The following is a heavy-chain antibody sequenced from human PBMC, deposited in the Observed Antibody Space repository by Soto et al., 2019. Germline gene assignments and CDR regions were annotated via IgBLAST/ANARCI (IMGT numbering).Heavy chain of an antibody. Sequence: ASVKVSCKASGGTSTAFAFTWVRQAPGQGLEWMGGIVPLFGIPNFSQKFQGRLTISADKATNTAYMELSSLSSEDTAVYYCARDSHSAGGWFDPWGQGTLVTVSS. CDR2: IVPLFGIP. CDR3: ARDSHSAGGWFDP. D-gene: IGHD2-15*01. J-gene: IGHJ5*02. CDR1: GGTSTAFA. V-gene: IGHV1-69*10.